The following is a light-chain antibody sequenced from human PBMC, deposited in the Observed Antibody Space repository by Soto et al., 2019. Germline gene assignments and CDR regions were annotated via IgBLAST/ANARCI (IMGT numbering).Light chain of an antibody. J-gene: IGLJ1*01. CDR3: SSYTSSSTLDHYV. CDR1: SSDVGGYNY. V-gene: IGLV2-14*01. CDR2: DVS. Sequence: QSALTQPASVSGSPGQSITISCTGTSSDVGGYNYVSWYQQHPGKAPKHMIYDVSNRPSGVSNRFSGSKSGNTASLTISGLQAEDEADYYCSSYTSSSTLDHYVFGTGTKLTVL.